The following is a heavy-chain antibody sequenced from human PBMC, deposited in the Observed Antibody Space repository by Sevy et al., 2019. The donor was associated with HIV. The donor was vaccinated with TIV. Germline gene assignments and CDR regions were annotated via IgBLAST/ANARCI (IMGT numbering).Heavy chain of an antibody. V-gene: IGHV3-23*01. CDR3: AREGCTQPHDY. CDR1: GFTFAKYS. Sequence: GGSLRLSCAASGFTFAKYSMSWVRRAPGKGLEWVSIFSFGCGRINYADSVKGRFTISRDDSKNTLFLQMNSLRAEDTATYFCAREGCTQPHDYWGQGTLVTVSS. J-gene: IGHJ4*02. CDR2: FSFGCGRI. D-gene: IGHD2-8*01.